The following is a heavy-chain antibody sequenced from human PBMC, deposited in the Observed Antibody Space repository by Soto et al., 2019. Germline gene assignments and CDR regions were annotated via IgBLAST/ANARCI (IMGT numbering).Heavy chain of an antibody. CDR1: GFTFSSYW. Sequence: EVQLVESGGGLVQPGGSLRLSCAASGFTFSSYWMTWVRQAAGKGLEWVASIKQDGSEKYYVDSVKGRFTISRDNAKDSLYLQMNSLTAEDTAVYYCARDRRSSSDYWGQGTLVTVSS. J-gene: IGHJ4*02. V-gene: IGHV3-7*01. CDR3: ARDRRSSSDY. CDR2: IKQDGSEK. D-gene: IGHD6-19*01.